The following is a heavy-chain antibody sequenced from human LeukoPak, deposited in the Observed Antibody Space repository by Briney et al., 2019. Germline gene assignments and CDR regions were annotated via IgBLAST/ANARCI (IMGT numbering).Heavy chain of an antibody. D-gene: IGHD1-26*01. J-gene: IGHJ4*02. Sequence: GGSLRLSCAASGFTVSSNYMSWVRQAPGKGLEWVSVIYSGGSTYYADSVKGRFTISRDNSKNTLYLQMNSLRAEDTAVYYCAREGDSGRYRRGFDYWGQGTLVTVSS. CDR1: GFTVSSNY. CDR3: AREGDSGRYRRGFDY. V-gene: IGHV3-66*02. CDR2: IYSGGST.